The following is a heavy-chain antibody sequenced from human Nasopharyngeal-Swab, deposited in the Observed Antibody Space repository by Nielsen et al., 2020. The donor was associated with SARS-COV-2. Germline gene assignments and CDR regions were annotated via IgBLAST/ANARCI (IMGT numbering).Heavy chain of an antibody. CDR3: TTLHRTVWF. D-gene: IGHD3-9*01. CDR2: IKRKADGGTV. Sequence: GGSLRLSCAASGIVFSSVWMSWVRRAPGKGLEWVGRIKRKADGGTVEYATAVRGRFSISRDDSRNTLFLQMNRLKTEDTAVYYCTTLHRTVWFWGQGTLVTVSS. J-gene: IGHJ4*02. V-gene: IGHV3-15*01. CDR1: GIVFSSVW.